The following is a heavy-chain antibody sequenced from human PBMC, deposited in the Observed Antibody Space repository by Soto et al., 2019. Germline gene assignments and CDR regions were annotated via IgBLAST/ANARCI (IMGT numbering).Heavy chain of an antibody. CDR1: GFTFSSYG. Sequence: GGSLRLSCAASGFTFSSYGMHWVRQAPGKGLEWVAVIWYDGSNKYYADSVKGRFTISRDNSKNTLYLQMNSLRAEDTAVYYCARDPKRYGSGSFYYYYGMDVWGQGTTVTVSS. CDR2: IWYDGSNK. J-gene: IGHJ6*02. V-gene: IGHV3-33*01. CDR3: ARDPKRYGSGSFYYYYGMDV. D-gene: IGHD3-10*01.